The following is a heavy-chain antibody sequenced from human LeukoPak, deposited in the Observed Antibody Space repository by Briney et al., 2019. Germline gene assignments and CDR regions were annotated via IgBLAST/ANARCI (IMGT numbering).Heavy chain of an antibody. V-gene: IGHV3-30*02. CDR1: RFTFSNYG. Sequence: GGSQRLSCAVSRFTFSNYGMHWVRQAPGKGLEWVAFIRHDGSNEYYADSVKGRFTISRDNSKNTLYLQMDSLRPEDTAVYYCAKVKRGGYDSFEDWGQGTLVTVSS. CDR2: IRHDGSNE. J-gene: IGHJ4*02. CDR3: AKVKRGGYDSFED. D-gene: IGHD5-12*01.